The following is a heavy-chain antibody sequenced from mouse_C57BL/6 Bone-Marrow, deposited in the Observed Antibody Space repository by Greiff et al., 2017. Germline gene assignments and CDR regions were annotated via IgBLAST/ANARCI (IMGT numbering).Heavy chain of an antibody. J-gene: IGHJ3*01. V-gene: IGHV1-5*01. D-gene: IGHD4-1*01. CDR2: IYPGNSDT. CDR3: TRNWDRFAY. Sequence: VQLQQSGTVLARPGASVKMSCTTSGYTFTSYWMHWVKQRPGQGLEWIGAIYPGNSDTSYNQKFKGKAKLTAVTSASTAYLELSSLTNEDSAVYYCTRNWDRFAYWGQGTLVTVSA. CDR1: GYTFTSYW.